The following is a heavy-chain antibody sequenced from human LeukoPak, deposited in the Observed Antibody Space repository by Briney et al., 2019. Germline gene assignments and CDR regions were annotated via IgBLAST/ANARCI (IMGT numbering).Heavy chain of an antibody. J-gene: IGHJ4*02. CDR3: ARIPRDSRGYYQFDY. D-gene: IGHD3-22*01. CDR1: GFSLSTSGMC. V-gene: IGHV2-70*01. Sequence: ESGPTLVNPTQTLTLTCTFSGFSLSTSGMCVSWIRQPPGKALEWLALIDWDDYKYYSTSLKTRLTISKDTSKNQVVLTMTNMDPVDTATYYCARIPRDSRGYYQFDYWGQGTLVTVSS. CDR2: IDWDDYK.